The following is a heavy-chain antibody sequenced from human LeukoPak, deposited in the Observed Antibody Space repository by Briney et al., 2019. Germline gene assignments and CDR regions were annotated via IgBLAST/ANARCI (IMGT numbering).Heavy chain of an antibody. CDR2: VSSSSSTR. CDR1: GFTVSSYN. J-gene: IGHJ4*02. V-gene: IGHV3-48*02. CDR3: SRDPGYCGRTSCYAVWNFDS. D-gene: IGHD2-2*01. Sequence: GGSPSLSCAPSGFTVSSYNMNGVREAPGKGQEWVSYVSSSSSTRYYADSVKGRFTISRDNDKNSLYLQMNSLRDEDTAVYYCSRDPGYCGRTSCYAVWNFDSWGQGTLVTVSS.